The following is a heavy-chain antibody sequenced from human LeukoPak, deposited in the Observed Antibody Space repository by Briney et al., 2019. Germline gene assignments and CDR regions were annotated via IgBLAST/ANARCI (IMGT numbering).Heavy chain of an antibody. CDR1: GGSITSHY. CDR2: IYHSGST. CDR3: ARSGIVGASSSFDF. J-gene: IGHJ4*02. D-gene: IGHD1-26*01. V-gene: IGHV4-59*11. Sequence: AETLSLTCTVSGGSITSHYWSWIRQPPGKGLEWIGYIYHSGSTDYNPSLKSRVTLSVDTSKNQFSLHLSSATAADTAFYYCARSGIVGASSSFDFWGQGILVTVSS.